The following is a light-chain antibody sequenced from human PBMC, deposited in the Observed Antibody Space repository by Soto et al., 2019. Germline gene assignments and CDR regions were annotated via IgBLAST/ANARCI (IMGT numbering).Light chain of an antibody. Sequence: QSVLIQPPSASGTPGQRFTISCSGSSSNIGSNPVNWYQQLPGTAPKLLIFTNDQRPSGVPDRFSGSQSGTSASLAISGLQSGDEAVYYCAAWDDSMSGHVVVGGGTKVTVL. V-gene: IGLV1-44*01. CDR2: TND. CDR1: SSNIGSNP. J-gene: IGLJ2*01. CDR3: AAWDDSMSGHVV.